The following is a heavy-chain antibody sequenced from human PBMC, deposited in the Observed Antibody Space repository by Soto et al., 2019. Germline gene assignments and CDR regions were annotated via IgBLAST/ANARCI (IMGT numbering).Heavy chain of an antibody. V-gene: IGHV1-18*01. CDR3: ARSGSVPYHYYGLDV. CDR1: GYTFSRSG. D-gene: IGHD1-26*01. CDR2: ISTYNGDA. J-gene: IGHJ6*02. Sequence: QVQLVQSGAEVRKPGASVKVSCKTSGYTFSRSGISWVRQAPGQGLEWMGWISTYNGDANYAQKLQGRVTMTTDTSTSTAFMELGSLTSDDTAVYYCARSGSVPYHYYGLDVWGQGTTVTVSS.